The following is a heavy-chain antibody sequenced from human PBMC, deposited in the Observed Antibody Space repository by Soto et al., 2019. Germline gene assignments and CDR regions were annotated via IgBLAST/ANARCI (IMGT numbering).Heavy chain of an antibody. CDR3: ARDTPTLSGVDRGKVYYGLDV. Sequence: GGSLRLSCAASGFAFSSYEMNWVRQAPGKGLEWVSYISTSESIVYYADSVRGRFTISRDNAKNSLFLQMNSPRAEDTAVYYCARDTPTLSGVDRGKVYYGLDVWGQGTTVTVSS. CDR2: ISTSESIV. D-gene: IGHD3-3*01. J-gene: IGHJ6*02. V-gene: IGHV3-48*03. CDR1: GFAFSSYE.